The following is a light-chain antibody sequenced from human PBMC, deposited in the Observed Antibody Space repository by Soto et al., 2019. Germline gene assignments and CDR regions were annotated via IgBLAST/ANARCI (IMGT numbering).Light chain of an antibody. V-gene: IGLV3-21*02. CDR3: QLWDSATDHRV. Sequence: YELTQPPSVSEAPGQTAKITCGGNDIESKTVHWYQQKPGQAPVLVIYDDSERPSGIPERFAGSNSGNTATLTISRVEAGDEADYYCQLWDSATDHRVFGGGTKVTVL. J-gene: IGLJ3*02. CDR1: DIESKT. CDR2: DDS.